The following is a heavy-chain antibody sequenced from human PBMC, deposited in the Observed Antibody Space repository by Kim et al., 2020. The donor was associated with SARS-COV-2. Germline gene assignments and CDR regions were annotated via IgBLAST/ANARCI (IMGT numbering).Heavy chain of an antibody. V-gene: IGHV1-69*04. J-gene: IGHJ4*02. D-gene: IGHD6-13*01. CDR2: IIPILGIA. CDR3: AGVSSIQGYFDY. Sequence: SVKVSCKASGGTFSSYAISWVRQAPGQGLEWMGRIIPILGIANYAQKFQGRVTITADKSTSTAYMELSSLRSEDTAVYYCAGVSSIQGYFDYWGQGTLVTVSS. CDR1: GGTFSSYA.